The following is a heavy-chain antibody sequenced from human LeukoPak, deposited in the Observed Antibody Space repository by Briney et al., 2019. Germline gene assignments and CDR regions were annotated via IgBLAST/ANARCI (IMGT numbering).Heavy chain of an antibody. J-gene: IGHJ4*02. V-gene: IGHV1-2*02. Sequence: GASVKVSCKASGYTFTGYHMHWVRQAPGQGLEWMGWINPNSGDTNYAQKFQGRVTMTRDTSISTAYVELSRLRSDDTAVYYCARALVVPAAIEDYWGQGTLVTVSS. D-gene: IGHD2-2*01. CDR3: ARALVVPAAIEDY. CDR1: GYTFTGYH. CDR2: INPNSGDT.